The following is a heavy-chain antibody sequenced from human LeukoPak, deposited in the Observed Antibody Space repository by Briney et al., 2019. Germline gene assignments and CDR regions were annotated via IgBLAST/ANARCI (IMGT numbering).Heavy chain of an antibody. Sequence: ASVKVSCKASGYTFTSYYMHWVRQAPGQGLEWVGIINPSGGSTSYAQKFQGRVTMTRDTSTSTVYMELSSLRSEGTAVYYCARMGGGGDSNDAFDIWGQGTMVTVSS. J-gene: IGHJ3*02. CDR3: ARMGGGGDSNDAFDI. D-gene: IGHD2-21*01. CDR1: GYTFTSYY. V-gene: IGHV1-46*03. CDR2: INPSGGST.